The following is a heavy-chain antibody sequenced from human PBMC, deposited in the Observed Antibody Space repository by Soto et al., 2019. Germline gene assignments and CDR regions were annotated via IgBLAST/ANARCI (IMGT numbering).Heavy chain of an antibody. Sequence: SETLSLTCNASGGSISSTSYAWGWIRQSPGKGLEWIGNIDYSGSIYYNPSLKSRITISVDTSKNQFSLKLSSVTAADTAVYYCARDFPYYYDSSGYYLSYGMDVWGQGTTVTVSS. V-gene: IGHV4-39*07. D-gene: IGHD3-22*01. CDR3: ARDFPYYYDSSGYYLSYGMDV. CDR1: GGSISSTSYA. CDR2: IDYSGSI. J-gene: IGHJ6*02.